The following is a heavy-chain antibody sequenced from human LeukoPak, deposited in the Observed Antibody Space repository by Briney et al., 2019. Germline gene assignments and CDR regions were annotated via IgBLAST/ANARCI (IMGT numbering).Heavy chain of an antibody. CDR3: ATGPVVVPAGTNLPFDY. J-gene: IGHJ4*02. CDR1: GYTFTSYD. CDR2: MNPNSGNT. V-gene: IGHV1-8*01. D-gene: IGHD2-2*01. Sequence: ASVKVSCKASGYTFTSYDINWVRQATGQGLEWMGWMNPNSGNTGYAQKFQGRVTMTRNTSISTAYMELSSLRSEDTAVYYCATGPVVVPAGTNLPFDYWGQGTLVTVSP.